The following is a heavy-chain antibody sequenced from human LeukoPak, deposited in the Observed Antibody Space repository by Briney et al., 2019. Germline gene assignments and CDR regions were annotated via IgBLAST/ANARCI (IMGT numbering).Heavy chain of an antibody. CDR3: ARAVRHRYQLLYVYYYYYMDV. V-gene: IGHV3-30*01. CDR1: GFTFSSYA. D-gene: IGHD2-2*02. J-gene: IGHJ6*03. CDR2: ISYDGSNK. Sequence: PGGSLRLSCAASGFTFSSYAMHWVHQAPGKGLEWVAVISYDGSNKYYADSVKGRFTISRDNSKNTLYLQMNSLRAEDTAVYYCARAVRHRYQLLYVYYYYYMDVWGKGTTVTVSS.